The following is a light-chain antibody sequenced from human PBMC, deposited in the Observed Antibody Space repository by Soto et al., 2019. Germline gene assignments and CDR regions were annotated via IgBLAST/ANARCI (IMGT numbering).Light chain of an antibody. CDR1: QSVSSH. CDR3: QQCGSSPWT. CDR2: GAS. J-gene: IGKJ1*01. Sequence: EIGMTQSAANLSVSPGEGATLXCRASQSVSSHFAWYQQKPGQARRHLIYGASTRAHGSPDRFSGGGSGTDFTRTISRLEPEDFAVYYGQQCGSSPWTFGQGTKVDIK. V-gene: IGKV3-20*01.